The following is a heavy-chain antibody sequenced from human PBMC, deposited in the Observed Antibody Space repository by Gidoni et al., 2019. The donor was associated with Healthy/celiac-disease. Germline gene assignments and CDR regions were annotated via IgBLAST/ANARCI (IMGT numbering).Heavy chain of an antibody. CDR2: ISYDGSNK. CDR3: AKGFRGH. D-gene: IGHD3-10*01. J-gene: IGHJ4*02. Sequence: QVQLVASGGGVVHPGRSLRLSCAASGFTFSSYGMNWVRQAPGKGLEWMAVISYDGSNKYYADSVKGRFTISRDNSKNTLYLKMNSLRAEDTAVYYCAKGFRGHWGQGTLVTVSS. CDR1: GFTFSSYG. V-gene: IGHV3-30*18.